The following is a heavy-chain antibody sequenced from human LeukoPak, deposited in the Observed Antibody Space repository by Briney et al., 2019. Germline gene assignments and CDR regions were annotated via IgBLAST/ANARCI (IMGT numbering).Heavy chain of an antibody. CDR1: GGSISSYY. J-gene: IGHJ4*02. CDR3: ARESVEMATNY. Sequence: SGTLSLTCTVSGGSISSYYWSWIRQPPGKGLEWIGYIYYSGSTNYNPSLKSRVTISVDTSKNQFSLKLSSVTAADTAVYYCARESVEMATNYWGQGTLVTVSS. D-gene: IGHD5-24*01. V-gene: IGHV4-59*01. CDR2: IYYSGST.